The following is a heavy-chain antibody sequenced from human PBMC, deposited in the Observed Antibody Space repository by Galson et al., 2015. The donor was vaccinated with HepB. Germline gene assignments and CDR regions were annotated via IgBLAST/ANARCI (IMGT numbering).Heavy chain of an antibody. CDR3: ARDGDRNLPPYYYGMDV. D-gene: IGHD7-27*01. CDR2: IKQDGSEK. J-gene: IGHJ6*02. Sequence: SLRLSCAASGFTFSSYWMSWVRQAPGKGLEWVANIKQDGSEKYYVDSVKGRFTISRDNAKNSLYLQMNSLRAEDTAVYYCARDGDRNLPPYYYGMDVWGQGTTVTVSS. V-gene: IGHV3-7*01. CDR1: GFTFSSYW.